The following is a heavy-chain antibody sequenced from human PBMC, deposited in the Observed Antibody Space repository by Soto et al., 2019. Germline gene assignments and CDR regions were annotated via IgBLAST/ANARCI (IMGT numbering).Heavy chain of an antibody. V-gene: IGHV3-48*01. D-gene: IGHD2-21*02. J-gene: IGHJ3*01. CDR3: ARVGCTSASCYSYIRAFDV. CDR1: GFTFKTYG. Sequence: DEHLVQSGGGLGQPGGSLRLSCAGSGFTFKTYGMNWVRRAPGKGLEWIAFMSGTGSTTDYADSVQGRFIVIRDNSNISLHLQVNSLRSDYTAVYYCARVGCTSASCYSYIRAFDVWGQGTDVSVSS. CDR2: MSGTGSTT.